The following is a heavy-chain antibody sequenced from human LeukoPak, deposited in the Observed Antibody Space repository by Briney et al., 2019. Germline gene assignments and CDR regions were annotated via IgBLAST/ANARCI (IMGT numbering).Heavy chain of an antibody. CDR3: TTLLYDSSGYSPGAFDI. V-gene: IGHV3-15*01. J-gene: IGHJ3*02. CDR1: GFTFSNAW. D-gene: IGHD3-22*01. CDR2: IKSKTDGGTT. Sequence: GGSLRLSCAASGFTFSNAWMSWVRQAPGKGLEWVGRIKSKTDGGTTDYAAPVKGRFTISRDDSKNTLYLQMNSLKTEDTAVYYYTTLLYDSSGYSPGAFDIWGQGTMVTVSS.